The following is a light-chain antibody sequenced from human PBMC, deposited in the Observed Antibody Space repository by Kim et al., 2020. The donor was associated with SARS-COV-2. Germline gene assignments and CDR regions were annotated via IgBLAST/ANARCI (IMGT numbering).Light chain of an antibody. CDR2: LGS. V-gene: IGKV2-28*01. CDR3: MQTVQPPRT. Sequence: TASISCRASQSLLQSNGYNYLDWYLQKPGQSPQLLIYLGSNRASGVPDRFSGSGSGTDFTLKITRVEAEDVGVYYCMQTVQPPRTFGQGTRLEIK. CDR1: QSLLQSNGYNY. J-gene: IGKJ5*01.